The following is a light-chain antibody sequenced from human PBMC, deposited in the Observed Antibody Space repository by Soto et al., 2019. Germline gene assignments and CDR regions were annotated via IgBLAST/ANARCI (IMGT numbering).Light chain of an antibody. CDR3: QQSYPTPYT. CDR2: AAS. Sequence: DIQMTQSPSSLSASVGDRITITCRASKNINTYLNWFQQKPGQAPSHLIYAASSLQSGVPSRFSASGSVTDFTLTINSLQPEDFAAYYCQQSYPTPYTFGQGTKVEIK. V-gene: IGKV1-39*01. J-gene: IGKJ2*01. CDR1: KNINTY.